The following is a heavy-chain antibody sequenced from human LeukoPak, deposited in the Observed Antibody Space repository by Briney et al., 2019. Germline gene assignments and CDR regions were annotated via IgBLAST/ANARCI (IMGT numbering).Heavy chain of an antibody. CDR3: ARDYGYSSGYVGPFDY. V-gene: IGHV3-7*01. CDR1: RFTFSNYW. CDR2: IKQDGSEK. J-gene: IGHJ4*02. D-gene: IGHD3-22*01. Sequence: GGSLRLSCAASRFTFSNYWMSWVRQAPGKGLEWVANIKQDGSEKYYVDSVKGRFTISRDNAKNSLYLQMNSLRAEDTAVYYCARDYGYSSGYVGPFDYWGQGTLVTVSS.